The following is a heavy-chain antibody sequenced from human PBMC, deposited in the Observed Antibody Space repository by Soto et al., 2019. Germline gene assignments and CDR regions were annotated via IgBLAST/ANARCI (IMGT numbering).Heavy chain of an antibody. CDR2: LVGSGGGI. V-gene: IGHV3-23*01. Sequence: SLRLSCAASGFSFSAYAMSWVRQAPGKGLQWVSGLVGSGGGIQYADSVRGRFTVSRDNSKDTLFLQMNSLRAEDTAVYYCAKDGFGYCSGGSCSAVDWGQGTLVTVSS. CDR1: GFSFSAYA. CDR3: AKDGFGYCSGGSCSAVD. J-gene: IGHJ4*02. D-gene: IGHD2-15*01.